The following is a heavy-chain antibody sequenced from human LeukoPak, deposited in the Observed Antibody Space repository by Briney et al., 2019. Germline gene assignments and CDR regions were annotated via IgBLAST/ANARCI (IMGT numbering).Heavy chain of an antibody. J-gene: IGHJ6*03. CDR1: GLTFSSNS. D-gene: IGHD3-22*01. CDR2: VSSDSTYI. Sequence: GGSLRLSCAASGLTFSSNSMNWVRQAPGKGLEWVSSVSSDSTYIYYADSVKGRFTISRDNAKNSVHLQMNSLRAEDTAVYYCARLTTDFYDSSGYYLLYYYYYMDVWGKGTTVTVSS. CDR3: ARLTTDFYDSSGYYLLYYYYYMDV. V-gene: IGHV3-21*01.